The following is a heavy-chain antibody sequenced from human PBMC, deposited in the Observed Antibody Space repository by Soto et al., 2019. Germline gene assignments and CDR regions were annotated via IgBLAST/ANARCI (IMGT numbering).Heavy chain of an antibody. CDR1: GGTFSSYA. Sequence: ASVKVSCKASGGTFSSYAISWVRQAPGQGLEWMGGIIPIFGTANYAQKFQGRVTITADESTSTAYMELSSLRSEDTAVYYCARGGAARDYYYYGMDVWRQGTTVTVSS. D-gene: IGHD6-6*01. CDR2: IIPIFGTA. V-gene: IGHV1-69*13. CDR3: ARGGAARDYYYYGMDV. J-gene: IGHJ6*02.